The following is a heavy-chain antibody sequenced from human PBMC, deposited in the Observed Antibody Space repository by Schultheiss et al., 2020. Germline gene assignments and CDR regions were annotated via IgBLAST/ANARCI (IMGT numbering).Heavy chain of an antibody. CDR2: MNPNSGNT. CDR1: GYTFTSYD. V-gene: IGHV1-8*01. CDR3: ARVGGSSSWGSYYMDV. Sequence: SVKVSCKASGYTFTSYDINWVRQATGQGLEWMGWMNPNSGNTGYAQKFQGRVTMTRNTSISTAYMELSSLRSEDTAVYYCARVGGSSSWGSYYMDVWGKGTTVTVSS. J-gene: IGHJ6*03. D-gene: IGHD6-6*01.